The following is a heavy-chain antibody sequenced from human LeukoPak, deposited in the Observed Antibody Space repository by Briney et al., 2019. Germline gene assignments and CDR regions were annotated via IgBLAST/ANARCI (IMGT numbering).Heavy chain of an antibody. V-gene: IGHV4-59*01. CDR2: IYYSGST. CDR3: ARGFDWLVPSVYYYYMDV. J-gene: IGHJ6*03. D-gene: IGHD3-9*01. Sequence: PSETLSLTCTVSGGSISSYYWGWIRQPPGKGLEWIGYIYYSGSTNYNPSLKSPVTISVDTSKNQFTLKLSSVTAADTAVYYCARGFDWLVPSVYYYYMDVWGKGTTVTVSS. CDR1: GGSISSYY.